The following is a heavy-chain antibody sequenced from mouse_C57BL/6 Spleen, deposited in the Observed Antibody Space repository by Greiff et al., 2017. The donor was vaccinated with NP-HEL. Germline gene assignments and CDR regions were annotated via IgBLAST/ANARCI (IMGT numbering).Heavy chain of an antibody. CDR2: ISSGGDYI. CDR1: GFTFSSYA. CDR3: TSYYVGILFAY. D-gene: IGHD1-1*02. Sequence: DVMLVESGEGLVKPGGSLKLSCAASGFTFSSYAMSWVRQTPEKRLEWVAYISSGGDYIYYADTVKGRFTISRDNARNTLYLQMSSLKSEDTAMYYCTSYYVGILFAYWGQGTLVTVSA. J-gene: IGHJ3*01. V-gene: IGHV5-9-1*02.